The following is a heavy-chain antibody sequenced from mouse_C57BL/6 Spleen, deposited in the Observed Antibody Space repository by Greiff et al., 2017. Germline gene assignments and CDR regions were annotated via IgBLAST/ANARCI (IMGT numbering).Heavy chain of an antibody. V-gene: IGHV14-3*01. CDR3: ARSDYARYFDV. CDR2: IDPANGNP. J-gene: IGHJ1*03. D-gene: IGHD2-4*01. CDR1: GYHIKNTY. Sequence: EVQGVESVAELVRPGASVKLSCTASGYHIKNTYMHWVKQRPEQGLAGIGRIDPANGNPKYAPKFQGKATITADTSSNTAYLQLSSLTSEDTAIYYGARSDYARYFDVWGTGTTVTVSS.